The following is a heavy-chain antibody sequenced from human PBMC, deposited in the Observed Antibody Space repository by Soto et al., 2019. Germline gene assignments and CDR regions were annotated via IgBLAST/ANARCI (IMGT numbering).Heavy chain of an antibody. CDR2: ISYDGSNK. CDR1: GFTFSSYG. CDR3: AKDRTYYYDSSGYYDFQH. V-gene: IGHV3-30*18. J-gene: IGHJ1*01. D-gene: IGHD3-22*01. Sequence: GGSLRLSCAASGFTFSSYGMHWVRQAPGKGLEWVAVISYDGSNKYYANSVKGRFTISRDNSKNMLYLQMNRLRAEDTAVYYCAKDRTYYYDSSGYYDFQHWGQGTLVTVSS.